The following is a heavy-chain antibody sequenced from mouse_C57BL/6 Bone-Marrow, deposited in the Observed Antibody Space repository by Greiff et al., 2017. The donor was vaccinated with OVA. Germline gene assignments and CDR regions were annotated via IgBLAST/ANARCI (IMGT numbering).Heavy chain of an antibody. D-gene: IGHD1-1*01. V-gene: IGHV1-61*01. CDR1: GYTFTSYW. CDR2: IYPSDSET. J-gene: IGHJ2*01. CDR3: ALITTVVATHYFDY. Sequence: QVQLQQPGAELVRPGSSVKLSCKASGYTFTSYWMDWVKQRPGQGLEWIGNIYPSDSETHYNQKFKDKATLTVDKSSSTAYMQLSSLTSEDSAVYYCALITTVVATHYFDYWGQGTTLTVSS.